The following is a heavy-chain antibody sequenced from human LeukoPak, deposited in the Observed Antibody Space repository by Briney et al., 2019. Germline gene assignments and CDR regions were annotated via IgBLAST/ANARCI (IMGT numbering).Heavy chain of an antibody. CDR3: ARDGRGYSYGTYNYYGMDV. V-gene: IGHV4-59*01. J-gene: IGHJ6*02. CDR2: IYYSGST. D-gene: IGHD5-18*01. Sequence: SSETLSLTCTVSGGSISSYYWSWIRQPPGKGLEWIGYIYYSGSTNYNPSLKSRVTISVDTSKNQFSLKLSSVTAADTAVYYCARDGRGYSYGTYNYYGMDVWGQGTTVTVSS. CDR1: GGSISSYY.